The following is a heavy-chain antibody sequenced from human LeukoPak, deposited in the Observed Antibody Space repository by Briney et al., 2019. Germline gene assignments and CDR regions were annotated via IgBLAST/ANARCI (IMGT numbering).Heavy chain of an antibody. V-gene: IGHV3-13*01. CDR2: IDTAGDT. J-gene: IGHJ3*02. CDR3: TRVKSYSRGGLDAFDI. CDR1: GFTFSSYD. D-gene: IGHD6-19*01. Sequence: PGGSLRLSCAASGFTFSSYDIHWVRQATGKGLEWVSAIDTAGDTYYPGSVKGRFTISRENAKNSLYLQMNSLRAGDTAVYYCTRVKSYSRGGLDAFDIWGQGTMVTVSS.